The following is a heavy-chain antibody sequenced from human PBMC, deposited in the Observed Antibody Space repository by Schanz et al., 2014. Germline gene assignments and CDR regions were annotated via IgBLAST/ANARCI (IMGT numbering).Heavy chain of an antibody. D-gene: IGHD2-2*01. Sequence: EVRLVESGGGLVKPGGSLRLSCAVSGLTVGDAWMSWVRQAPGKGLEWVGRIKTKTDGGTTDYAAPVKGRFTISRDDSTNTLFLQINSLKTEDTAVYYCTTVDCSSPSCPPWGQGTLVTVSS. CDR1: GLTVGDAW. CDR2: IKTKTDGGTT. J-gene: IGHJ5*02. V-gene: IGHV3-15*01. CDR3: TTVDCSSPSCPP.